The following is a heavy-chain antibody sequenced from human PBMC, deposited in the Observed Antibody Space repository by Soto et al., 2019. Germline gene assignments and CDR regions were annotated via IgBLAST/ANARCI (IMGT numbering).Heavy chain of an antibody. CDR1: GFTFSSYA. CDR2: ISGSGGST. Sequence: EVQLLESGGGLVQPGGSLRLSCAASGFTFSSYAMSWVRQAPGKGLEWVSAISGSGGSTYYADSVKGRFTTSRDNSKNTLYLQMNTLRVEDTAVFYCAKSPMTSVTKFDYWGQGTLVTVSS. D-gene: IGHD4-17*01. V-gene: IGHV3-23*01. J-gene: IGHJ4*02. CDR3: AKSPMTSVTKFDY.